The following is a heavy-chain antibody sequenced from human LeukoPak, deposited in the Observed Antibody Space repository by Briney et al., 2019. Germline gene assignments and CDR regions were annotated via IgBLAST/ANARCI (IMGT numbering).Heavy chain of an antibody. CDR2: INSNSGGS. CDR1: GYTHTGYY. Sequence: GASVPDSCKASGYTHTGYYLHWLGPPPGQGLAGMGWINSNSGGSNNAQRFHGRVTLTRDTSINTAYMELSRRRSDDTAVYYCARAIGDSWYSDYWGQGTLVTVSS. J-gene: IGHJ4*02. CDR3: ARAIGDSWYSDY. V-gene: IGHV1-2*02. D-gene: IGHD6-13*01.